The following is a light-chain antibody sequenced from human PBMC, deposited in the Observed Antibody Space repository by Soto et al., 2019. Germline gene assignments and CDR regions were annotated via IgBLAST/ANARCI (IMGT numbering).Light chain of an antibody. CDR3: QHRV. CDR2: DAS. CDR1: QDISTW. V-gene: IGKV1-5*01. J-gene: IGKJ3*01. Sequence: DIQMTQSPSTLSASVGDRVTITCRASQDISTWLAWYQQRPGKAPHLLICDASRLQSGVPSRFSGSGSGTEFTLTVSSLQPDDFATYYCQHRVFGPGTKVEIK.